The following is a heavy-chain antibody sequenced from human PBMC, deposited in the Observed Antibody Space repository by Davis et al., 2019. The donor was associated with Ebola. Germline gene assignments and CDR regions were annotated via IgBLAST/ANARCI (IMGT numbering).Heavy chain of an antibody. CDR3: AREAAPPTYSSSWYVYFDH. J-gene: IGHJ4*02. V-gene: IGHV4-34*01. D-gene: IGHD6-13*01. CDR2: IDHSGIA. CDR1: GESFSGYY. Sequence: PSETLSLTCAVYGESFSGYYWTWIRQAPGKGLEWIGEIDHSGIAKYNPSLESRVTISIDTSKNQFSLNLNSVTAADTAVYYCAREAAPPTYSSSWYVYFDHWGQGTLVTVSS.